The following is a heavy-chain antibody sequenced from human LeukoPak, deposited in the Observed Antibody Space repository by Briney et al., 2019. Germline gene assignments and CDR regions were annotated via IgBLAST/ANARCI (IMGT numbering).Heavy chain of an antibody. D-gene: IGHD6-19*01. CDR3: AAIPQPWLVWLYFDY. V-gene: IGHV4-59*08. CDR1: GGSISSYY. J-gene: IGHJ4*02. Sequence: PSETLSLTCTVSGGSISSYYWSWIRQPPGKGLEWIGYIYYSGSTNYNPSLKSRVTISVDTSKNQFSLKLSSVTAADTAVYYCAAIPQPWLVWLYFDYWGQGTLVTVSS. CDR2: IYYSGST.